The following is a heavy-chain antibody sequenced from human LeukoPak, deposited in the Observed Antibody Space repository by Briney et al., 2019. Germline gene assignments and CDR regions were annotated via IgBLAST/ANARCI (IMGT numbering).Heavy chain of an antibody. D-gene: IGHD3-22*01. Sequence: GGSLRLSCAASGFTFSSCAMHWVRQAPGKGLEWVAVISYDGSNKYYADSVKGRFTISRDNSKNTLYLQMNSLRAEDTAVYYCARDSHYYDSSGYYRGYFDYWGQGTLVTVSS. CDR3: ARDSHYYDSSGYYRGYFDY. J-gene: IGHJ4*02. V-gene: IGHV3-30*04. CDR1: GFTFSSCA. CDR2: ISYDGSNK.